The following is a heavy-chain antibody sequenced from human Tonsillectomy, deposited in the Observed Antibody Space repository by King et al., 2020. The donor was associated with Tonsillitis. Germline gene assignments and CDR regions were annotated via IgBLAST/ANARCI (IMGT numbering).Heavy chain of an antibody. CDR3: ARTYMVRGAGIDY. J-gene: IGHJ4*02. V-gene: IGHV2-70*11. Sequence: TLQESGPALVKPTQTLTLTCTFSGFSLSTSAMCVSWIRQPPGKALESLARIDWDDDKYYNTSLKTRLTISRDTSKNQVVLTMTNMDPVDTATYYCARTYMVRGAGIDYWGQGTLVTVSS. CDR1: GFSLSTSAMC. CDR2: IDWDDDK. D-gene: IGHD3-10*01.